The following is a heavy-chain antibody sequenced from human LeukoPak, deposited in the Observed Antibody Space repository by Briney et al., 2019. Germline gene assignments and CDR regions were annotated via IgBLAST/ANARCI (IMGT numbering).Heavy chain of an antibody. CDR1: GGSISNYY. V-gene: IGHV4-4*07. J-gene: IGHJ4*02. CDR3: ARHYRGLDY. D-gene: IGHD4-23*01. CDR2: IYNGGST. Sequence: SETLSLTCTVSGGSISNYYWSWIRQPAGKGLEWVGHIYNGGSTNYNPSLKSRVTMSVDTSKNHFSVKLSSVTAADTAVYYCARHYRGLDYWGQGTLATVSS.